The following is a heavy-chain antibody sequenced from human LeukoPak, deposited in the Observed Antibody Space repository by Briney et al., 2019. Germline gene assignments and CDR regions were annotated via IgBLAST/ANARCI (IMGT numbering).Heavy chain of an antibody. CDR1: GGSNSSGSYY. Sequence: PSETLSLTCTVSGGSNSSGSYYWSWIRQSAGKGLEWIGRIYTSGSTNYNPSLKSRVTISLDTSKNQFSLKLSSVTAADTAIYYCARDRLRGYYDSSGYSDYWGQGTLVTVSS. V-gene: IGHV4-61*02. D-gene: IGHD3-22*01. CDR2: IYTSGST. CDR3: ARDRLRGYYDSSGYSDY. J-gene: IGHJ4*02.